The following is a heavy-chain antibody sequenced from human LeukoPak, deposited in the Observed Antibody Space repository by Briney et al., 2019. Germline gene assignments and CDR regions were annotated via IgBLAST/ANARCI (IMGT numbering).Heavy chain of an antibody. CDR3: AKGREMSRITMVRGVPDAFDI. J-gene: IGHJ3*02. Sequence: GGSLRLSCAASGFTFSSYAMSWVRQAPGKGLEWVSAISGSGGSTYYADSVKGRFTISRDNSKNTLYPQMNSLRAEDTAVYYCAKGREMSRITMVRGVPDAFDIWGQGTMVTVSS. V-gene: IGHV3-23*01. CDR2: ISGSGGST. CDR1: GFTFSSYA. D-gene: IGHD3-10*01.